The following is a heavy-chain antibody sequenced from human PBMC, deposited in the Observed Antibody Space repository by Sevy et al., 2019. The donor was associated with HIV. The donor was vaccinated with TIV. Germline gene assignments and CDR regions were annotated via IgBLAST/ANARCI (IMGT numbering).Heavy chain of an antibody. V-gene: IGHV4-61*02. CDR1: GGSISSGSYY. J-gene: IGHJ4*02. D-gene: IGHD3-10*01. Sequence: SETLSLTCTVSGGSISSGSYYWSWIRQPAGKGLEWVGRIYTSGSTNYNPSLKSRVTVSVDTSKNQFSLKLSSVTAADTPVYYCARYGSGTYYFDYWGQGTLVTVSS. CDR2: IYTSGST. CDR3: ARYGSGTYYFDY.